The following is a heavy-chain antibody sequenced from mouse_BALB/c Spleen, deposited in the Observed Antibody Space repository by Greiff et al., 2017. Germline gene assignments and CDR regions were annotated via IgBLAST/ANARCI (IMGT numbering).Heavy chain of an antibody. V-gene: IGHV1-14*01. J-gene: IGHJ1*01. CDR3: ERLYDYGPTWDFDV. CDR1: GYTFTSYV. D-gene: IGHD2-4*01. CDR2: INPYNDGT. Sequence: EVQLQQSGPELVKPGASVKMSCTASGYTFTSYVMHWVKQKPGQGLEWIGYINPYNDGTKYNEKFKGKATLTSDKSSSTAYMALSSLTSEDTAVCSGERLYDYGPTWDFDVWGAGTTVTVSS.